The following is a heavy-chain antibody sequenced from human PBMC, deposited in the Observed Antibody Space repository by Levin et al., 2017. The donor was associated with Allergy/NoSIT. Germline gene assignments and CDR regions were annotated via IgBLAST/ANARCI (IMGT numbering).Heavy chain of an antibody. V-gene: IGHV3-53*01. CDR2: IYSGGST. D-gene: IGHD1-1*01. CDR1: GFTVSSNY. J-gene: IGHJ5*02. Sequence: GGSLRLSCAASGFTVSSNYMSWVRQAPGKGLEWVSVIYSGGSTYYADSVKGRFTISRDNSKNTLYLQMNSLRAEDTAVYYCAKLKAGSWFDPWGQGTLVTVSS. CDR3: AKLKAGSWFDP.